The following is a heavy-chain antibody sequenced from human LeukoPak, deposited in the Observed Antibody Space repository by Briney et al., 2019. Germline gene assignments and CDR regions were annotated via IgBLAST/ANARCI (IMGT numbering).Heavy chain of an antibody. D-gene: IGHD3-3*01. CDR1: GGSISNYY. V-gene: IGHV4-59*01. J-gene: IGHJ4*02. Sequence: SETLSLTCTVSGGSISNYYWSWIRQPPGKGLEWIGYIYYSGSTNYNPSLKSRVTISVDTSKNQFSLKLSSVTAADTAVYYCARGPLRFLEYYFDYWGQGTLVTVSS. CDR2: IYYSGST. CDR3: ARGPLRFLEYYFDY.